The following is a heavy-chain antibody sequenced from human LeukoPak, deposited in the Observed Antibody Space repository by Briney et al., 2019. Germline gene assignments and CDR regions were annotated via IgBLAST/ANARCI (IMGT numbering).Heavy chain of an antibody. V-gene: IGHV1-46*01. CDR3: ARDHEVQQQLANYFDY. J-gene: IGHJ4*02. D-gene: IGHD6-13*01. CDR2: INPSGGST. Sequence: GASVKVSCKASGYIFTNFYMHWVRQAPGQGLEWVGIINPSGGSTTYAQKFQGRVTMTRDTSTSTVYMELSNLIFEDTAVYYCARDHEVQQQLANYFDYWGQGTLVTVSS. CDR1: GYIFTNFY.